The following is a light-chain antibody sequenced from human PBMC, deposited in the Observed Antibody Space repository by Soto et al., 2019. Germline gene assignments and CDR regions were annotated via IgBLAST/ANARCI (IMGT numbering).Light chain of an antibody. CDR3: ATWDDSLNDYV. V-gene: IGLV1-44*01. Sequence: QSVLTQPPSASGTPGQRVTISCSGSSSNIGSFAVNWYQQLPGTAPKVLIYRNNQRPSGVPDRFSGSKSGTSASLAISGLQSEDEADYSCATWDDSLNDYVFGTGTKLTVL. CDR2: RNN. J-gene: IGLJ1*01. CDR1: SSNIGSFA.